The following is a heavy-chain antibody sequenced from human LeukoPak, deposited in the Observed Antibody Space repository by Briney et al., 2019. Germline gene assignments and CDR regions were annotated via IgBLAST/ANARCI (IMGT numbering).Heavy chain of an antibody. Sequence: PGGSLRLSCAASGFIFSSYWMSWVRQAPGKGLEWVANIKQDGSEKYYVDSVKGRFTISRDNAKNSLYLQMNSLRAEDTAVYYCARRKDAFDYWGQGTLVTVSS. V-gene: IGHV3-7*01. CDR3: ARRKDAFDY. J-gene: IGHJ4*02. CDR1: GFIFSSYW. CDR2: IKQDGSEK.